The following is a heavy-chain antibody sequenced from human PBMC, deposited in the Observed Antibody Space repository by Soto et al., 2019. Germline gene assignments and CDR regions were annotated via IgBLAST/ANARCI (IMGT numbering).Heavy chain of an antibody. CDR2: SSNSGTYT. CDR1: GFTFSDYY. V-gene: IGHV3-11*06. J-gene: IGHJ4*02. D-gene: IGHD3-10*02. Sequence: PGGSLRLSCVGSGFTFSDYYMSWVRQAPGKGLEWLSYSSNSGTYTKYAGSVKGRFSISRDNAKNSLHLQINSLRGEDTAAYYCARSGDNYNVLDYWGQGTPVTVSS. CDR3: ARSGDNYNVLDY.